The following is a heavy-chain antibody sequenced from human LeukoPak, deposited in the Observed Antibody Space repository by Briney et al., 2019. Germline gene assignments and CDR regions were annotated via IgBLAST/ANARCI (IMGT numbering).Heavy chain of an antibody. Sequence: GGSLRLSCAASGFTLSNYWMSWVRQAPGRGLEWVANINPDENEKYYEDSVKGRFTISRDNADNSLYLHMNTLRAEDTAVHYCARFRTVAGNPLDYWGQGTLVTVSS. D-gene: IGHD6-19*01. J-gene: IGHJ4*02. CDR3: ARFRTVAGNPLDY. CDR2: INPDENEK. CDR1: GFTLSNYW. V-gene: IGHV3-7*03.